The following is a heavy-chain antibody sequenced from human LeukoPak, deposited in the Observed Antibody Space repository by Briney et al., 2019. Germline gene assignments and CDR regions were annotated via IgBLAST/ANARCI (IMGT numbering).Heavy chain of an antibody. V-gene: IGHV4-4*07. CDR1: GGSISSYY. CDR3: ARDLNDPDYSNYVRDAFDI. D-gene: IGHD4-11*01. Sequence: KTSETLSLSCTVSGGSISSYYWSWIRQPAGKGLEWIGRIYTSGSTNYNPSLKSRVTMSVDTSKNQFSLKLSSVTAADTAVYYCARDLNDPDYSNYVRDAFDIWGQGTMVTVSS. J-gene: IGHJ3*02. CDR2: IYTSGST.